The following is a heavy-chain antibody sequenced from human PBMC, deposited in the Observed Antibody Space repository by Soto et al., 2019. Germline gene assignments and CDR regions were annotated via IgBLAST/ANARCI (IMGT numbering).Heavy chain of an antibody. CDR1: SGSISSSNW. Sequence: PSETLSLTCAVSSGSISSSNWWSWVRQLPGKGLEWIGEIYHSGSTNYNPSLKSRVTISVDKSKNQFSLKLSSVTAADTAVYYCARVSDSSSSQHYSTVCWGKRTTVTVST. J-gene: IGHJ6*04. CDR2: IYHSGST. V-gene: IGHV4-4*02. CDR3: ARVSDSSSSQHYSTVC. D-gene: IGHD6-6*01.